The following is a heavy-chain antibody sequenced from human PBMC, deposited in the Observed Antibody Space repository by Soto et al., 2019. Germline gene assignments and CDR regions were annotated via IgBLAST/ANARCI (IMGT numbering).Heavy chain of an antibody. J-gene: IGHJ4*02. CDR3: AKEGPIANWYFDY. D-gene: IGHD1-1*01. Sequence: QVQLVESGGGVVQPGRSLRLSCAASGFTFSSYGMHWVRQAPGKGLEWVTVISYDGKVAYYADSVKGRFTISRDNSKNTLYLQMNSLRTKDTAMYYCAKEGPIANWYFDYWGKGTLVTVSS. CDR1: GFTFSSYG. CDR2: ISYDGKVA. V-gene: IGHV3-30*18.